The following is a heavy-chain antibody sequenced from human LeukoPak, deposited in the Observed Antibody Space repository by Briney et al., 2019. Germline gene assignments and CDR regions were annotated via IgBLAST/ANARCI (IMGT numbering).Heavy chain of an antibody. J-gene: IGHJ4*02. D-gene: IGHD3-22*01. CDR3: ASGNYYDSSGYYSVRGGDYFDY. V-gene: IGHV4-31*03. CDR1: GGSISSGGYY. CDR2: IYYSGST. Sequence: PSETLSLTCTVSGGSISSGGYYWSWIRQHPGKGLEWIGYIYYSGSTYYNPSLKSRVTISVDTSKNQFSLKLSSVTAADTAVYYCASGNYYDSSGYYSVRGGDYFDYWGQGTLVTVSS.